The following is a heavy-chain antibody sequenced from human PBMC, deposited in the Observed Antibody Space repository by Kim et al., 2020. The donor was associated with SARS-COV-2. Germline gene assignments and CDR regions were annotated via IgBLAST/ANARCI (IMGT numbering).Heavy chain of an antibody. CDR2: VYDSGST. Sequence: SETLSLTCSVSGVSMYSSGYYWGWIRQPPGEGLEWIGSVYDSGSTYYNPSLKSRLTISVDTSKKQFSLKLSSGSAADTAMYYCARRNSGWNDAFDVWGQG. J-gene: IGHJ3*01. D-gene: IGHD6-19*01. CDR1: GVSMYSSGYY. CDR3: ARRNSGWNDAFDV. V-gene: IGHV4-39*01.